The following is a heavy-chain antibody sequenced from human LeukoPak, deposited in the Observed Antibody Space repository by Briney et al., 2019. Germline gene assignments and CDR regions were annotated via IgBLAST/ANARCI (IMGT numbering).Heavy chain of an antibody. Sequence: SGTLSLTCNVSGGSFSGYFWSWIRLPAGKGLEWIGRIYTSGSTNYNPSLKSRVIMSVDTSKNQFSLNLSSVTAADTAVYYCARVGGMVRGANIDLMDVWGQGTTVTVSS. D-gene: IGHD3-10*01. J-gene: IGHJ6*02. V-gene: IGHV4-4*07. CDR3: ARVGGMVRGANIDLMDV. CDR1: GGSFSGYF. CDR2: IYTSGST.